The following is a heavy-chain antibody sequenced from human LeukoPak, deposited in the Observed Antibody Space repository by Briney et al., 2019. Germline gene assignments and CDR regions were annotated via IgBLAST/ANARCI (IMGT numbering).Heavy chain of an antibody. J-gene: IGHJ4*02. CDR3: ARGDSAGFDY. V-gene: IGHV4-34*01. Sequence: SETLSLTCAVYGGSFSGYYWSWIRQPPGKGLEWIGEINHSGSTNYNPSLKSRVTVSVDTSKNQFSLKLSSVTAADTAVYYCARGDSAGFDYWGQGTLVTVSS. D-gene: IGHD2-21*01. CDR2: INHSGST. CDR1: GGSFSGYY.